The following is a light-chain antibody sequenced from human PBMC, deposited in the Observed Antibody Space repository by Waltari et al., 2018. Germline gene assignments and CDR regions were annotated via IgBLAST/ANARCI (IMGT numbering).Light chain of an antibody. Sequence: QSALTQPASVSGSPGQSITISCTGTSSDVGVYNYASGYPQPPGKAPKLMIYDVSNRPSGVSNRFSGSKSGNTASLTISGLQAEDEADYYCSSYTSSSTLVVFGTGTKVTVL. J-gene: IGLJ1*01. CDR2: DVS. V-gene: IGLV2-14*01. CDR1: SSDVGVYNY. CDR3: SSYTSSSTLVV.